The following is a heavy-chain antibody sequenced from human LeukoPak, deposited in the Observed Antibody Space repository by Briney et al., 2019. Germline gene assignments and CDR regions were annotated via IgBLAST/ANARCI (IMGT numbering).Heavy chain of an antibody. D-gene: IGHD5-24*01. CDR2: IKSKTEGETI. V-gene: IGHV3-15*01. J-gene: IGHJ4*02. Sequence: GGSLRLSCAASGFTFSNTWMSWVRQAPGKGLEWVARIKSKTEGETIDYSAPVKGRFTISRDDSKNTLYLQMNSLKTEDTAVYYCTTDQRRKGYWGQGTLVTVST. CDR3: TTDQRRKGY. CDR1: GFTFSNTW.